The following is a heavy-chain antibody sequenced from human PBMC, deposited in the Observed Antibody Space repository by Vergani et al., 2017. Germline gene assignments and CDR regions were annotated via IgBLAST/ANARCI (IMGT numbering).Heavy chain of an antibody. Sequence: QVHLQESGPGLVKPSETLSLTCTVSGSSLSSSYWSWIRQPPGKGLEWIGQIFYSGSTNYNSSLKSRVTISVDTSKNQFSLKLNSVTAADTAVYYCAKFGGGYSSNWFDPWGQGTLVTVSS. V-gene: IGHV4-59*03. J-gene: IGHJ5*02. CDR3: AKFGGGYSSNWFDP. CDR1: GSSLSSSY. CDR2: IFYSGST. D-gene: IGHD3-16*01.